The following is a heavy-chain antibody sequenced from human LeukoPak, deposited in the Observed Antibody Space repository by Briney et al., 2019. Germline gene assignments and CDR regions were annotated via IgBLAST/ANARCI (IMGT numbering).Heavy chain of an antibody. D-gene: IGHD6-13*01. CDR3: ARRGIAAAGTTLGY. CDR2: INHSGST. J-gene: IGHJ4*02. CDR1: GGSFSGYY. V-gene: IGHV4-34*01. Sequence: SETLSLTSAVYGGSFSGYYWSWIRQPPGKGLEWIGEINHSGSTNYNPSLKSRVTISVDTSKNQFSLKLSSVTAADTAVYYCARRGIAAAGTTLGYWGQGTLVTVSS.